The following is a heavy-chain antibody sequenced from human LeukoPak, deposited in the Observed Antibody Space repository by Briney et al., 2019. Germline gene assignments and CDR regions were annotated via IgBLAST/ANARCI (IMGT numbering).Heavy chain of an antibody. D-gene: IGHD3/OR15-3a*01. J-gene: IGHJ4*02. Sequence: SETLSLTCTVSGVSISSSNSYWGWLRQPPGKGLEWIGSVYYSGNTYYNASLKSQVSISIDTSKNQFSLKLTSVTAADTAVYYCARQTGSGLFILPGGQGTLVTVSS. V-gene: IGHV4-39*01. CDR2: VYYSGNT. CDR1: GVSISSSNSY. CDR3: ARQTGSGLFILP.